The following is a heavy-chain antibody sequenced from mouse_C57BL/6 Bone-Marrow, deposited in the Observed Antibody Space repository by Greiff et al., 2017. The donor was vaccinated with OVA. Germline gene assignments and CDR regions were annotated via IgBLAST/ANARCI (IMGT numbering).Heavy chain of an antibody. CDR3: AKSSPLFDY. J-gene: IGHJ2*01. V-gene: IGHV1-4*01. CDR2: INPSSGYT. Sequence: VQLQQSGAELARPGASVKMPCKASGYTFTSYTMHWVKQRPGQGLEWIGYINPSSGYTKYNQKFKDKATLTADKSSSTAYMQLSSLTSEDSAVYYCAKSSPLFDYWGQGTTLTVSS. D-gene: IGHD1-1*01. CDR1: GYTFTSYT.